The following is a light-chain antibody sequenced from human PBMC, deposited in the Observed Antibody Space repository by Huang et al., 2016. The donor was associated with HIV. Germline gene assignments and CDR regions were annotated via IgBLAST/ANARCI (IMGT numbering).Light chain of an antibody. V-gene: IGKV1-39*01. Sequence: IQTTQSPTSLSASVGDRVSIACRSSQSISTYLNWYQQKPGKAPKLLISSASALHSGVPSRFSGSGSGTDFTLTIRGLQLDDFATYYCQQSYSALSSFGPGTRL. CDR1: QSISTY. CDR2: SAS. J-gene: IGKJ5*01. CDR3: QQSYSALSS.